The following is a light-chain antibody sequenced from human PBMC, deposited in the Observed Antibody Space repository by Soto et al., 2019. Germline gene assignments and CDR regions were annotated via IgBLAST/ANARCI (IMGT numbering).Light chain of an antibody. V-gene: IGKV1-9*01. J-gene: IGKJ5*01. CDR3: QQLHEYPVT. Sequence: IPLTQSPSSLSASVGDRVTITCRTSQGIYSYLAWYQQKPGKAPKLLIYAASTLQSGVPSRFSGSGSGTDFTPSISSLQTEDFATYYCQQLHEYPVTFGQGTRLEIK. CDR2: AAS. CDR1: QGIYSY.